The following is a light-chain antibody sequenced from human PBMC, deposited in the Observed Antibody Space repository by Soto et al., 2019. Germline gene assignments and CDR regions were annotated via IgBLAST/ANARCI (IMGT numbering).Light chain of an antibody. Sequence: DIQVTQSPSTLSASVGDRVTITCRASQTISNWLAWYQQKPGKAPKLPIYKASGLESGVPSRFSGSGSGTEFTLTISSLQPDDFATYHCQQYNSYPRTFGQGTKVEIK. CDR1: QTISNW. J-gene: IGKJ1*01. CDR2: KAS. CDR3: QQYNSYPRT. V-gene: IGKV1-5*03.